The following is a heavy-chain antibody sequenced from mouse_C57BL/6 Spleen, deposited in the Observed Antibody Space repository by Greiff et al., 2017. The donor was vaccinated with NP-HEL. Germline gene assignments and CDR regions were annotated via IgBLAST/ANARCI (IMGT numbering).Heavy chain of an antibody. Sequence: EVKVEESGGGLVQPGGSMKLSCAASGFTFSDAWMDWVRQSPEKGLEWVAEIRNKANNHATYYAESVKGRFTISRDDSKSSVYLQMNSLRAEDTGIYYCTRNWDDEYYYAMDYWGQGTSVTVSS. V-gene: IGHV6-6*01. D-gene: IGHD4-1*01. CDR3: TRNWDDEYYYAMDY. J-gene: IGHJ4*01. CDR2: IRNKANNHAT. CDR1: GFTFSDAW.